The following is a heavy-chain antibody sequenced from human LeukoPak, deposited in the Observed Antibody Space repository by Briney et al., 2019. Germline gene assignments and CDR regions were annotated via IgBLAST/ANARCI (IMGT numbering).Heavy chain of an antibody. Sequence: GGSLRLSCAASGFTFSSYAMSWVRQAPGKGLEWVSAISGSGGSTYYADSVKGRFTISRDNSKNTLYLQMNSLRAEDTAIYYCAKGPIPCSSTSCPRSAFDIWGQGTMVTVSS. D-gene: IGHD2-2*01. CDR2: ISGSGGST. V-gene: IGHV3-23*01. CDR1: GFTFSSYA. J-gene: IGHJ3*02. CDR3: AKGPIPCSSTSCPRSAFDI.